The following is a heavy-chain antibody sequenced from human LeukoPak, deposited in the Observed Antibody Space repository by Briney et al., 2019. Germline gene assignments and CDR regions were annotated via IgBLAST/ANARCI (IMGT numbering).Heavy chain of an antibody. CDR2: ISSSGTTT. CDR3: ARVRGSYCSDY. J-gene: IGHJ4*02. CDR1: GFTFGDYY. Sequence: GGSLRLSCAASGFTFGDYYMSWIRPAPGKGLEWVSYISSSGTTTHYADSVKGRFTISRDNAKNSLFLQMSALRAEDTAVYYCARVRGSYCSDYWGQGILVTVSS. D-gene: IGHD3-10*01. V-gene: IGHV3-11*04.